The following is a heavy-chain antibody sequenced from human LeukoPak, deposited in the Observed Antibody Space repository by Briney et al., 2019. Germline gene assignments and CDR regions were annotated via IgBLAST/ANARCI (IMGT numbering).Heavy chain of an antibody. V-gene: IGHV4-39*07. CDR1: GGSISSSTYY. D-gene: IGHD2-2*01. CDR3: ARDAGHQLSRRNYYAMDV. J-gene: IGHJ6*02. CDR2: IYYGGST. Sequence: SETLSLTCTVSGGSISSSTYYWGWIRQPPGKGLEWIGSIYYGGSTYYNSSLKSRVTTSVDISKNQFSLTVSSVTAADTAVYYCARDAGHQLSRRNYYAMDVWGQGTTVTVSS.